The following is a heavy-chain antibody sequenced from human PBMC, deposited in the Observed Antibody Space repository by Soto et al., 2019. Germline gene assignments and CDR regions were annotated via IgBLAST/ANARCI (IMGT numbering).Heavy chain of an antibody. CDR2: ISPSGSTI. J-gene: IGHJ4*02. CDR1: GFTFSDYY. Sequence: QVQLVESGGDWVKPGGSLRLSCAASGFTFSDYYMSWIRQAPGKGLEWLSYISPSGSTIKYADSVKGRFTISRDNAKESMNLQMNSLRAEDTAVYYCTREAAGAFDYWGQGTLVTVSS. CDR3: TREAAGAFDY. V-gene: IGHV3-11*01. D-gene: IGHD6-13*01.